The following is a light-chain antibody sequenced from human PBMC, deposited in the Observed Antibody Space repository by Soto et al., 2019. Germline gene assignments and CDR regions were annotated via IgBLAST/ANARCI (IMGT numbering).Light chain of an antibody. CDR3: QQSGT. CDR1: QTVSSSY. V-gene: IGKV3-20*01. CDR2: GAS. J-gene: IGKJ1*01. Sequence: EIVLTQSPGTLSLSPGERATLSCRASQTVSSSYLAWYQHKPGQPPRLLIYGASKRALGIPDRLSGSGSGTAFTLTISRLEPEDFAVYYCQQSGTFGQGTKVEI.